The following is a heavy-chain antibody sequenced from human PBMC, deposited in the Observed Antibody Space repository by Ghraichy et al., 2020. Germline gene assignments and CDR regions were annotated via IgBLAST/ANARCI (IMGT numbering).Heavy chain of an antibody. Sequence: SETLSLTCTVSGGSISSYYWSWIRQPPGKGLEWIGYIYYSGSTNYNPSLKSRVTISVDTSKNQFSLKLSSVTAADTAVYYCARDGETRPFDYWGQGTLVTVSS. CDR1: GGSISSYY. CDR3: ARDGETRPFDY. CDR2: IYYSGST. V-gene: IGHV4-59*01. D-gene: IGHD2-21*01. J-gene: IGHJ4*02.